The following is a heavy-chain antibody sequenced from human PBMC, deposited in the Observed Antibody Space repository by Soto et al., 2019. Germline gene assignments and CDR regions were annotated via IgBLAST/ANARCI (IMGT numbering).Heavy chain of an antibody. V-gene: IGHV3-23*01. CDR1: GFTFSSYA. Sequence: EVQLLESGGGLVQPGGSLRLSCAASGFTFSSYAMSWVRQAPGKGLEWVSAISGSGGSTYYADSVKGRFTISRDNSKNTLYLQMNSLRAEDTAVNYCGNDITIFGVPPPNDWFDTWGQGTLVTVSS. CDR3: GNDITIFGVPPPNDWFDT. CDR2: ISGSGGST. J-gene: IGHJ5*02. D-gene: IGHD3-3*01.